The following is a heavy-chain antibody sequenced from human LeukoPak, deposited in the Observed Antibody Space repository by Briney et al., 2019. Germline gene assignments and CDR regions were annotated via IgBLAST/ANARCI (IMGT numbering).Heavy chain of an antibody. J-gene: IGHJ6*04. CDR1: GFTSSSHS. CDR3: ATGHMVRGVYYYYYGMDV. Sequence: GGSMRLACAASGFTSSSHSMNWVRQPPGKGMEWVSSIRSSSSYIYYADSVKGRFTICRDNAKHTLYLQMNSLRAEDTAVYYCATGHMVRGVYYYYYGMDVWGKGTTVTVSS. V-gene: IGHV3-21*01. CDR2: IRSSSSYI. D-gene: IGHD3-10*01.